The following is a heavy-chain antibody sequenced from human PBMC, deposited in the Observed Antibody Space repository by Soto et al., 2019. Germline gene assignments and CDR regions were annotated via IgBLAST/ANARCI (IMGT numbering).Heavy chain of an antibody. CDR3: ARGLFYYDSSGSHYGMDV. CDR2: MNPNSGNT. J-gene: IGHJ6*02. CDR1: GYTFTSYD. Sequence: ASLKVSCKASGYTFTSYDINWVQQATGQGLEWMGWMNPNSGNTGYAQKFQGRVTMTRNTSISTAYMELSSLRSEDTAVYYCARGLFYYDSSGSHYGMDVWGQGTTVTVSS. D-gene: IGHD3-22*01. V-gene: IGHV1-8*01.